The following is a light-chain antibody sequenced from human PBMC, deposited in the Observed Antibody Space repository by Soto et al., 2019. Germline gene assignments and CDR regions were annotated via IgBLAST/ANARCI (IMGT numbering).Light chain of an antibody. V-gene: IGKV3-15*01. CDR3: QQYNNWPLIT. CDR2: GAS. Sequence: ELVRPQSPATVSVSPGERATLSCRASQSVSSNLAWYQQKPGQAPRLLIYGASTRATGLPAGFSGSGSGTEFTLTISSLLSEEFAVDYFQQYNNWPLITFGQGTQLEIK. CDR1: QSVSSN. J-gene: IGKJ5*01.